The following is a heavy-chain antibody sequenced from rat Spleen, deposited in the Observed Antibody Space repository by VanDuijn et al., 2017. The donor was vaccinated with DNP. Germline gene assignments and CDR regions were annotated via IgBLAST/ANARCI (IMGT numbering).Heavy chain of an antibody. V-gene: IGHV3-3*01. D-gene: IGHD1-5*01. CDR3: ERRNVGTTTLVY. CDR2: INNAGST. Sequence: EVQLQESGPGLVKPSQSLSLTCSVTGYSITTNYRWHWIRKLPGNKLEWMGYINNAGSTKYNPSLKSRISITRDTSKNQFFLQLNSIISGKTAKFSCERRNVGTTTLVYWGQGVMVPVS. CDR1: GYSITTNYR. J-gene: IGHJ2*01.